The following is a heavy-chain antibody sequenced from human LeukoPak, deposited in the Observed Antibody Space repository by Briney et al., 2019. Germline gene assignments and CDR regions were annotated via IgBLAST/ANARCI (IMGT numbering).Heavy chain of an antibody. J-gene: IGHJ3*02. CDR3: VRDWEGFNFDI. CDR2: VHNSGST. V-gene: IGHV4-59*02. Sequence: SETLSLTCIVSGGSVSSYHWRWVRQPPGEGLEWIAYVHNSGSTNYNPSLKSRVIISVDRSKNQFSLKMNSVTAADTAVYYCVRDWEGFNFDIWGQGTMVTVSP. CDR1: GGSVSSYH. D-gene: IGHD1-26*01.